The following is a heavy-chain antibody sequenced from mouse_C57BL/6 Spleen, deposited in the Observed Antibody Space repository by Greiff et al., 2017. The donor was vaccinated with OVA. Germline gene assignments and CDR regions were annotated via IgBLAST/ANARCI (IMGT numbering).Heavy chain of an antibody. V-gene: IGHV1-85*01. Sequence: QVQLQQSGPELVKPGDSVKLSCKASGYTFTSYDINWVKQRPGQGLEWIGWISPRDGSTKYNAKCRGKATLTVDTSSSTAYMELHSLTSSDSAVYFYARSYDGYYYVDYWGQGTTLTVSS. CDR2: ISPRDGST. CDR1: GYTFTSYD. D-gene: IGHD2-3*01. CDR3: ARSYDGYYYVDY. J-gene: IGHJ2*01.